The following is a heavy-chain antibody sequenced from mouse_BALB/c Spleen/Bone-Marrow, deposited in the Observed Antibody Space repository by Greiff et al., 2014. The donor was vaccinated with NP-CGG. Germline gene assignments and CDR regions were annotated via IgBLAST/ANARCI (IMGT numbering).Heavy chain of an antibody. Sequence: VQLQQSGAELVKPGASVKLSCKASGYTFTSYWMHWVKQRPGQGLEWIGEINPSNGRTNYVEKFKSKATLSGDKSSSTVYMQLSSLTSEDSAVYYCARSGYWYFDVWGAGTTVTVPA. D-gene: IGHD3-1*01. CDR2: INPSNGRT. V-gene: IGHV1S81*02. J-gene: IGHJ1*01. CDR3: ARSGYWYFDV. CDR1: GYTFTSYW.